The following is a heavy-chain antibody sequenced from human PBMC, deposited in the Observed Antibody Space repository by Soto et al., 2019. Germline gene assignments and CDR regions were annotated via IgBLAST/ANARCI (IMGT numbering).Heavy chain of an antibody. CDR1: GGTFSSYA. J-gene: IGHJ4*02. CDR2: IIPMFDTA. CDR3: SRSLKYYYETSGYYLGNI. Sequence: QVQLVQSGAEVKKPGSSVKVSCKASGGTFSSYAFSWVRQAPGQGLEWMGGIIPMFDTANYAQKFQDRVTISADESTSKAYMELSSLTSEDTAVYYCSRSLKYYYETSGYYLGNIWGQGTLVTVSS. D-gene: IGHD3-22*01. V-gene: IGHV1-69*01.